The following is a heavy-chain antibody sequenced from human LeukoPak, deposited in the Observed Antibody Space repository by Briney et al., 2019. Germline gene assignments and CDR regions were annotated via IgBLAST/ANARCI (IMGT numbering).Heavy chain of an antibody. CDR2: IYSGGST. CDR3: ARYSGYDRRHDY. Sequence: GGSLRLSCAASGFTVSSSYMNWVRQAPGKGLEWVSVIYSGGSTYYADSVKGRFTISRDNSKNTLYLQMNSLRAEDTAVYYCARYSGYDRRHDYWGQGTLVTVSS. J-gene: IGHJ4*02. D-gene: IGHD5-12*01. V-gene: IGHV3-66*02. CDR1: GFTVSSSY.